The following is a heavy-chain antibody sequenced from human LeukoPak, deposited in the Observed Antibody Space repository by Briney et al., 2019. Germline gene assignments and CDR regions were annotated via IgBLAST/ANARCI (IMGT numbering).Heavy chain of an antibody. CDR3: ARVNGAVDY. V-gene: IGHV1-8*01. J-gene: IGHJ4*02. Sequence: LEWMGWMNPNSGNTGYAQKFQGRVTMTMDPSISAAYMELSSLRSEDTAVYYCARVNGAVDYWGQGTLVTVSS. D-gene: IGHD1-26*01. CDR2: MNPNSGNT.